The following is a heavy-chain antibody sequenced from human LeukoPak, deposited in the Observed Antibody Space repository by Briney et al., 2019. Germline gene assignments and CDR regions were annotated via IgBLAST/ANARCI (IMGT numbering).Heavy chain of an antibody. D-gene: IGHD6-13*01. V-gene: IGHV3-53*01. CDR2: IYSGGST. J-gene: IGHJ4*02. Sequence: GGSLRLSCAASGFTVSSNYMSWVRQAPGKGLEWVSVIYSGGSTYYADSVKGRFTISRDNSKNTLYLQMNSLRAEDTAVYYCARGPGYSSSWYPPLDYWGQGTLVTVSS. CDR1: GFTVSSNY. CDR3: ARGPGYSSSWYPPLDY.